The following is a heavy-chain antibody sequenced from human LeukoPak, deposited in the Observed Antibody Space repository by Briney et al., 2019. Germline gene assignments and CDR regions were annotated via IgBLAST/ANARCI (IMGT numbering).Heavy chain of an antibody. CDR2: ISGSGGST. CDR1: GFTFDDYG. D-gene: IGHD2-2*01. Sequence: GGSLRLSCVTSGFTFDDYGMSWVRQAPGKGLEWVSAISGSGGSTYYADSVKGRFTISRDNSKNTLYLQMNSLRAEDTAVYYCAKDAFYCSSTSCPTMSYMDVWGKGTTVTVSS. V-gene: IGHV3-23*01. CDR3: AKDAFYCSSTSCPTMSYMDV. J-gene: IGHJ6*03.